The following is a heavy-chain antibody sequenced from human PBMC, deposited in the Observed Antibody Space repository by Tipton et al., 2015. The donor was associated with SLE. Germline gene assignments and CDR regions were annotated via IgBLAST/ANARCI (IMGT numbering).Heavy chain of an antibody. CDR3: AKFEKTTDFYLDS. J-gene: IGHJ4*02. CDR1: GFTFSSQA. V-gene: IGHV3-23*01. D-gene: IGHD1/OR15-1a*01. CDR2: ISGGGGST. Sequence: SLRLSCTASGFTFSSQAMSWVRRAPGKGLEWVSAISGGGGSTYYADFVKGRFSISIDKSKKTLFLQMNSLRVDDTATYYCAKFEKTTDFYLDSWGQGTLVSVSS.